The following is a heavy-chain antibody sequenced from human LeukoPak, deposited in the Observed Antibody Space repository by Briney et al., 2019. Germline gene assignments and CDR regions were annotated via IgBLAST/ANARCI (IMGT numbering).Heavy chain of an antibody. D-gene: IGHD1-7*01. CDR3: ESTTGP. J-gene: IGHJ5*02. CDR2: IKEDGSEK. CDR1: GFTFNYYW. Sequence: GGSLRLSCAASGFTFNYYWMRWFRQAPGKGLEWVATIKEDGSEKYYVDSVRGRFTVSIDNAKNSPYLQMSSLRVEDTAVYYCESTTGPWGQGTLVTVSS. V-gene: IGHV3-7*01.